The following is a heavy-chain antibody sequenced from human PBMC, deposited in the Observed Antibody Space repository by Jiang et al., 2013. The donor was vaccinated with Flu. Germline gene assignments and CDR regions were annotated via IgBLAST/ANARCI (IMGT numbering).Heavy chain of an antibody. Sequence: IRQPPGKGLEWIGYIYYSGSTNYNPSLKSRVTISVDTSKNQFSLKLSSVTAADTAVYYCARSSNGDWQWLVHWGQGTLVTVSS. J-gene: IGHJ4*02. V-gene: IGHV4-59*01. D-gene: IGHD6-19*01. CDR2: IYYSGST. CDR3: ARSSNGDWQWLVH.